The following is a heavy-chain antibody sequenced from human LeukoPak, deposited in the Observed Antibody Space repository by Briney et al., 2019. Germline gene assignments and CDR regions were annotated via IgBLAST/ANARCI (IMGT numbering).Heavy chain of an antibody. CDR1: GFTFSRYA. Sequence: QTGGSLRLSCAASGFTFSRYALHWVRQAPGKGLEWVAAISYDGSNKYYADSVKGRFTISRDNSKNTLYLQMNSLRAEDTAVYYCAKDGFHYDSSVYFDYWGQGTLVTVSS. V-gene: IGHV3-30-3*01. CDR2: ISYDGSNK. CDR3: AKDGFHYDSSVYFDY. D-gene: IGHD3-22*01. J-gene: IGHJ4*02.